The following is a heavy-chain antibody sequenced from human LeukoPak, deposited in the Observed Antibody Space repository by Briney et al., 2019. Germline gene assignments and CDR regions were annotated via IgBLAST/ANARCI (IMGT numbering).Heavy chain of an antibody. J-gene: IGHJ4*02. V-gene: IGHV1-18*01. D-gene: IGHD6-19*01. CDR2: ISPDNGNT. CDR1: GYTFTTYG. CDR3: ARDRDSSDWYSFDY. Sequence: ASVKVSCKASGYTFTTYGISWVRQAPGQGLEWVGWISPDNGNTNYAQKLQGRVTMTTDTSTSTAYMELRSQRSDDTAVYYCARDRDSSDWYSFDYWGQGTLVTVSS.